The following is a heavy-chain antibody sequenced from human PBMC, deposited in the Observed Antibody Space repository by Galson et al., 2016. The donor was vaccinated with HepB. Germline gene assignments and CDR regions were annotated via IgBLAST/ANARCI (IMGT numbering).Heavy chain of an antibody. CDR3: ARSQPGWFNWFAP. CDR1: GYTFSSHG. D-gene: IGHD6-19*01. V-gene: IGHV1-18*01. CDR2: ISAENGNT. J-gene: IGHJ5*02. Sequence: SVKVSCKASGYTFSSHGISWVRQAPGQGLEWMGWISAENGNTNYAQKLQGRVTMTTDTSTSTDYMELRSLRSDDTAVYYCARSQPGWFNWFAPWGQGTRVTVSS.